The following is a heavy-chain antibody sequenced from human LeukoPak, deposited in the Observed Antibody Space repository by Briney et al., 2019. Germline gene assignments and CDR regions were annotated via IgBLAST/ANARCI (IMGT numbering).Heavy chain of an antibody. Sequence: SKTLSLTCTVSGGSISSSGYDCAWIRQPPGKGLEWIGTIYSNGGTSYNPSLKSRVTIFLDTSKNQFSLKLSSVTAADTAVYYCARAPYYYRGWFDPWGQGTLVTVSS. CDR2: IYSNGGT. V-gene: IGHV4-39*01. CDR3: ARAPYYYRGWFDP. J-gene: IGHJ5*02. CDR1: GGSISSSGYD. D-gene: IGHD3-22*01.